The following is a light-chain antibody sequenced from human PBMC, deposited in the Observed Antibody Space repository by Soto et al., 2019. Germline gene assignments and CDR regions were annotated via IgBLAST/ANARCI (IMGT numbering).Light chain of an antibody. CDR2: GAS. CDR1: QSVSSN. V-gene: IGKV3-20*01. J-gene: IGKJ1*01. Sequence: EIVMTQSPATRSLSPGERATLSCRASQSVSSNLAWYQQKPGQAPRLLIYGASTRATGIPDRFSGSGSGTDCTITISRLENEDFAVYYCQQYGSSTWTFGQGTKVDIK. CDR3: QQYGSSTWT.